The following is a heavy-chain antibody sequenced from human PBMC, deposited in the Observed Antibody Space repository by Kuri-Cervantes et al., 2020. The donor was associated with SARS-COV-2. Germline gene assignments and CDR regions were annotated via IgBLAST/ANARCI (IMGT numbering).Heavy chain of an antibody. V-gene: IGHV3-23*03. CDR3: ASTVRGNYGMDV. Sequence: GESLKISCAASGFTFSSYAMSWVRQAPGKGLEWVSVIYSGGSSTYYADSVEGRFTISRDNSKNTLYLQMNSLRAEDTAVYYCASTVRGNYGMDVWGQGTTVTVSS. J-gene: IGHJ6*02. D-gene: IGHD3-10*01. CDR1: GFTFSSYA. CDR2: IYSGGSST.